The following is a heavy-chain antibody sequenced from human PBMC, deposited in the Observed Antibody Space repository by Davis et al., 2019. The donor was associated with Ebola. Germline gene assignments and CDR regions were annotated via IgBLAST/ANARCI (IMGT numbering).Heavy chain of an antibody. D-gene: IGHD5-18*01. CDR3: ARGGIQLWLDWFDP. V-gene: IGHV4-30-2*01. Sequence: SETLSLTCAVSGGSISSGGYSWSWIRQPPGKGLEWIGYIYHSGSTYYNPFLKSRVTISVDRSKNQFSLKLSSVTAADTAVYYCARGGIQLWLDWFDPWGQGTLVTVSS. CDR1: GGSISSGGYS. CDR2: IYHSGST. J-gene: IGHJ5*02.